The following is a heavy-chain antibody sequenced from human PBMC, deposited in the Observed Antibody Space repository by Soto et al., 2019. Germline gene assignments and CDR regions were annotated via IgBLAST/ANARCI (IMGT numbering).Heavy chain of an antibody. D-gene: IGHD3-22*01. CDR2: INHSGST. V-gene: IGHV4-34*01. J-gene: IGHJ5*02. CDR3: ARGEIDDSSGYPNWFDP. Sequence: ETPALTCAVYIGGLCMYFWRGIRKPPGKGLEWIGEINHSGSTNYNPSLKSRVTIAVDTSKNQFSLKLSSVTAADTAVYYCARGEIDDSSGYPNWFDPWGQGTLVTVSS. CDR1: IGGLCMYF.